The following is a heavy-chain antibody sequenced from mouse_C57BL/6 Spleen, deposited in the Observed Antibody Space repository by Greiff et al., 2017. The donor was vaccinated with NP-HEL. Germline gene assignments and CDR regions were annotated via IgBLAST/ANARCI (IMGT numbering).Heavy chain of an antibody. Sequence: VKLQESGAELARPGASVKLSCKASGYTFTSYGISWVKQRTGQGLEWIGEIYPRSGNTYYTEKFKGKATLTADKSSSTAYMELRSLTSEDSAVYFCARDYGSSPWFAYWGQGTLVTVSA. CDR1: GYTFTSYG. D-gene: IGHD1-1*01. CDR3: ARDYGSSPWFAY. CDR2: IYPRSGNT. J-gene: IGHJ3*01. V-gene: IGHV1-81*01.